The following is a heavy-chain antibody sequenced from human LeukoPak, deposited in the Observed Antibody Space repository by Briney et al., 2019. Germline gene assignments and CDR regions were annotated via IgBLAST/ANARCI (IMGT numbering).Heavy chain of an antibody. CDR3: AGRAQTTGWSFDY. CDR2: ISGSGGSI. V-gene: IGHV3-23*01. CDR1: GFTFSSYA. J-gene: IGHJ4*02. Sequence: GGSLRLSCAASGFTFSSYAMTWVRQAPGKGLEWVSAISGSGGSIYYADSVKGRFTISRDNSKNTLYLQMNSLRAEDTAIYYCAGRAQTTGWSFDYWGQGALVTVSS. D-gene: IGHD6-19*01.